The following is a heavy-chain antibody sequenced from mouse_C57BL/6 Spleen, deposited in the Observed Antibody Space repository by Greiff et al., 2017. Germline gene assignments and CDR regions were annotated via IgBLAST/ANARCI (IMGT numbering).Heavy chain of an antibody. CDR2: INPSSGYT. CDR1: GYTFTSYT. V-gene: IGHV1-4*01. Sequence: QVQLQQSGAELARPGASVKMSCKASGYTFTSYTMHWVKQRPGQGLEWIGYINPSSGYTKYNQKFKDKATLTADKSSSTAYMQLSSLTSEDSAVYYCARNYDYDDAVDYWGQGTTVTVSS. CDR3: ARNYDYDDAVDY. J-gene: IGHJ4*01. D-gene: IGHD2-4*01.